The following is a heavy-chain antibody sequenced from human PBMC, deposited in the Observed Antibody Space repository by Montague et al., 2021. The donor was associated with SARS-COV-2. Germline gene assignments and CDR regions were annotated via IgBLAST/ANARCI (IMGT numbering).Heavy chain of an antibody. Sequence: CAISGDSVSRNSAAWNWNRQSSSRGPEWLGRTHHRFKWNNDYAVSVKSRITINPDTSKNQISLQLNSVTPEDTAVYYCARTSASSDYWGQGTLVTVSS. CDR2: THHRFKWNN. J-gene: IGHJ4*02. CDR3: ARTSASSDY. D-gene: IGHD1-26*01. V-gene: IGHV6-1*01. CDR1: GDSVSRNSAA.